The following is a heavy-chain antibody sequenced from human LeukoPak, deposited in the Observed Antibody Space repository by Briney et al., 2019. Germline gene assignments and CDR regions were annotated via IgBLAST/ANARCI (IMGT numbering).Heavy chain of an antibody. CDR1: GGSISSSSYY. D-gene: IGHD3-10*01. CDR3: ARFRGGSGSYFGSDY. CDR2: IYYSGST. V-gene: IGHV4-39*07. Sequence: PSETLSLTCTVSGGSISSSSYYWGWIRQPPGKGLEWIGSIYYSGSTYYNPSLKSRVTISVDTSKNQFSLKLSSVTAADTAVYYCARFRGGSGSYFGSDYWGQGTLVTVSS. J-gene: IGHJ4*02.